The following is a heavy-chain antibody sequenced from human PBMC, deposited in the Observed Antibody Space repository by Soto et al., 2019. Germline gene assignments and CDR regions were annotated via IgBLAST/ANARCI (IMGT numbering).Heavy chain of an antibody. CDR2: IKKDGSEK. CDR1: GFTFSSYW. J-gene: IGHJ3*02. CDR3: CSSWQPIDI. D-gene: IGHD6-13*01. Sequence: EVQLVESGGGLVQPGGSLRLSXXASGFTFSSYWMSWVRQAPGKGLEWVANIKKDGSEKYYVDSVKGRFTISRDNAKNSLYLQMNSLRAEDTAVYYCCSSWQPIDIWGQGTMVTVSS. V-gene: IGHV3-7*01.